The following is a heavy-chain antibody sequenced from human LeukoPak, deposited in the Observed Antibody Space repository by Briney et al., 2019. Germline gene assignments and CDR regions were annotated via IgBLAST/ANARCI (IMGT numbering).Heavy chain of an antibody. CDR2: IYYSGST. Sequence: SETLSLTGTVSGGSISSGDYYWSWIRQPPGKGLEWIGYIYYSGSTYYNPSLKSRVTISVDTSKNQFSLKLSSVTAADTAVYYCAREAAAGTGYFDYWGQGTLVTVSS. CDR1: GGSISSGDYY. V-gene: IGHV4-30-4*01. CDR3: AREAAAGTGYFDY. J-gene: IGHJ4*02. D-gene: IGHD6-13*01.